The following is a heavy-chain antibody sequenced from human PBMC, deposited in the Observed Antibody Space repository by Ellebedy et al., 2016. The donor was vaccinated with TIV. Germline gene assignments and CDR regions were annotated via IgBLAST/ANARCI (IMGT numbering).Heavy chain of an antibody. J-gene: IGHJ5*02. CDR1: GFTFSSHS. CDR2: INRNSDYI. CDR3: VREGPPCSGDCQKRFDP. V-gene: IGHV3-21*06. D-gene: IGHD2-21*02. Sequence: PGGSLRLSCVGTGFTFSSHSMDWVRQAPGQGLEWVSSINRNSDYIYYADSVEGRFTISRANAKTSLFLQMDSLRPEDTGVYYCVREGPPCSGDCQKRFDPWGRGTLVSVSS.